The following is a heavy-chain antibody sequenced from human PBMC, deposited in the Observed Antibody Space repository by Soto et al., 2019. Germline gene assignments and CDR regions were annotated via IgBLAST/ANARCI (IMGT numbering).Heavy chain of an antibody. D-gene: IGHD4-17*01. CDR3: ARPNTPYYGGNSGAFDI. V-gene: IGHV3-11*06. CDR1: GCTFSDYY. J-gene: IGHJ3*02. Sequence: QVQLVESGGGLVKPGRSLRLSCAASGCTFSDYYMSWIRQAPGQGLEWVSYISHDSDYTSYADSVRGRFSISRDNAQKSLYLQINSLRAEDTALYYCARPNTPYYGGNSGAFDIWGQGTMVTVSS. CDR2: ISHDSDYT.